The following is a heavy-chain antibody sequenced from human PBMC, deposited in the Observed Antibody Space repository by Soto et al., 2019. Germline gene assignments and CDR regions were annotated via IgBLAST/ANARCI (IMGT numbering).Heavy chain of an antibody. J-gene: IGHJ4*02. V-gene: IGHV4-30-4*01. CDR1: GGSISSGDYY. CDR2: IYYSGST. Sequence: QVQLQESGPGLVKPSQTLSLTCTVSGGSISSGDYYWSWIRQPPGKGLEWIGYIYYSGSTYYNPSLKSRVTISVDTSKNQFYLKLSSVTAADTAVYYCARAELDFWSGYPLLHWGQGTLVTVSS. D-gene: IGHD3-3*01. CDR3: ARAELDFWSGYPLLH.